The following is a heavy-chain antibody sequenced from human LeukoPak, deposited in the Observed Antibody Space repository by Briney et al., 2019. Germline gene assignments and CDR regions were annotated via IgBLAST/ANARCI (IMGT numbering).Heavy chain of an antibody. Sequence: ASGKVSCKASGYTFGSYGISWVRQAPGQGLEWVGWISAYNGDTRYAQHLQGRVTLTTDTSTGTAYMELRSLTSDDTALYYCARDTALIITPGGPDFWGRGTLITVSS. CDR3: ARDTALIITPGGPDF. CDR2: ISAYNGDT. D-gene: IGHD2-8*02. V-gene: IGHV1-18*01. J-gene: IGHJ4*02. CDR1: GYTFGSYG.